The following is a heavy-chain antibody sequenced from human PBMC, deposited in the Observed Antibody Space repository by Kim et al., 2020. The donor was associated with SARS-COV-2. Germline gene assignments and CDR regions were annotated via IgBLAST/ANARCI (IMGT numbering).Heavy chain of an antibody. Sequence: GGSLRLSCAASGFTFSSYAMSWVRQAPGKGLQWVSSLSGTGTFTYYTDSLKGRFTVSRDNAKHSLYLQMNSLRVEDTAVYYCARIVTTLLSYYYAVDVWG. CDR3: ARIVTTLLSYYYAVDV. D-gene: IGHD1-26*01. CDR2: LSGTGTFT. CDR1: GFTFSSYA. J-gene: IGHJ6*01. V-gene: IGHV3-21*04.